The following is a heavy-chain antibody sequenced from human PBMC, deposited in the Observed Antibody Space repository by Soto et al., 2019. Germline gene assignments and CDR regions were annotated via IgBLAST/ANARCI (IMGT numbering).Heavy chain of an antibody. CDR2: IYPGDSDT. V-gene: IGHV5-51*01. CDR3: ARNIALKQTDYYYGMDV. Sequence: GESLKISCKGSGYSFTSYWIGWVRQMPGKGLEWMGIIYPGDSDTRYSPSFQGQVTISADKSISTAYLQWSSLKASDTAMYYCARNIALKQTDYYYGMDVWGQGTTVTVSS. CDR1: GYSFTSYW. D-gene: IGHD2-8*01. J-gene: IGHJ6*02.